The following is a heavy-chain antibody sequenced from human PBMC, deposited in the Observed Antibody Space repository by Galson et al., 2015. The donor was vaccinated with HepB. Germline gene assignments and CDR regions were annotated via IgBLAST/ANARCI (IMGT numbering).Heavy chain of an antibody. D-gene: IGHD3-3*01. CDR1: GGSISSSSYY. CDR2: IYYSGST. CDR3: ARQDLITIFGVVRDSGTFFDY. J-gene: IGHJ4*02. Sequence: ETLSLTCTVSGGSISSSSYYWGWIRQPPGKGLEWIGSIYYSGSTYYNPSLKSQVTISVDTSKSQFSLKLSSVTAADTAVYYCARQDLITIFGVVRDSGTFFDYWGQGTLVTVSS. V-gene: IGHV4-39*01.